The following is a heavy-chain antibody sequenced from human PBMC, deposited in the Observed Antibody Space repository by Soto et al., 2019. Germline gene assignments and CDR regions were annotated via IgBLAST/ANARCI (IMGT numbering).Heavy chain of an antibody. CDR3: ARDNQPPKRDGYNYYYYGMDV. CDR2: INPNSGGT. CDR1: GYTFTGYY. V-gene: IGHV1-2*04. Sequence: ASVKVSCKASGYTFTGYYMHWVRQAPGQGLEWMGWINPNSGGTNYAQKFQGWVTMTRDTSISTAYMELSRLRSDDTAVYYCARDNQPPKRDGYNYYYYGMDVWGQGTTVTVSS. D-gene: IGHD5-12*01. J-gene: IGHJ6*02.